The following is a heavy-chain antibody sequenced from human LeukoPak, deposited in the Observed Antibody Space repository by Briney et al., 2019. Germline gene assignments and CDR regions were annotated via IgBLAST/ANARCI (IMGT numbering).Heavy chain of an antibody. D-gene: IGHD3-10*01. V-gene: IGHV7-4-1*02. J-gene: IGHJ4*02. CDR1: GYAFTSYA. CDR2: INTNTGNP. Sequence: GASVKVSCKASGYAFTSYAMNWVRQAPAQGLEWMGWINTNTGNPTYAQGFTGRFVFSLDTSVSTAYLQISSLKAEDAAVYYCARAGGPMVRGVFIPTYYWGQGTLVTVSS. CDR3: ARAGGPMVRGVFIPTYY.